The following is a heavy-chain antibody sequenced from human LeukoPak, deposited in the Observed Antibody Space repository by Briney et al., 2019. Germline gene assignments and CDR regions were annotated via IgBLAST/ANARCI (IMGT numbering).Heavy chain of an antibody. CDR2: IWNDGSDE. CDR3: AFEIGRSQGAFDI. D-gene: IGHD1-26*01. CDR1: GFSFSKYA. J-gene: IGHJ3*02. Sequence: GGSLRLPCAASGFSFSKYAMHWVRQTPGKGLEWVAAIWNDGSDENYADSVKGRFTISSDNSKNTLYLQMNSLRAEDSAVYYCAFEIGRSQGAFDIWGQGTMITVSS. V-gene: IGHV3-33*01.